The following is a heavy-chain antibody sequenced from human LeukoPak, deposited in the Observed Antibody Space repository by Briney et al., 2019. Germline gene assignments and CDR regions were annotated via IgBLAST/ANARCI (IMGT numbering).Heavy chain of an antibody. Sequence: GGSLRLTCAASGFTFSNYAMSWVRQGPGKGLEWVSGITGNGVKTFYADSVKGRFTISRDNSKNTLYLQMNSLRAEDTAVYFCAKDPEWDRLSYFDHWGQGTLVTVSS. CDR2: ITGNGVKT. CDR3: AKDPEWDRLSYFDH. D-gene: IGHD1-26*01. V-gene: IGHV3-23*01. J-gene: IGHJ4*02. CDR1: GFTFSNYA.